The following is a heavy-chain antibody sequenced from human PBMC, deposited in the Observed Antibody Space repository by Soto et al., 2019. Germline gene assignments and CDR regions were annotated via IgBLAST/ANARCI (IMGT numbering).Heavy chain of an antibody. V-gene: IGHV4-59*01. CDR1: SGSISGYF. CDR2: IHYTGSS. D-gene: IGHD6-13*01. CDR3: AKVGRIAAAGTWFDP. J-gene: IGHJ5*02. Sequence: GSGPQPPSETLSLTCTVSSGSISGYFWSWIRQPPGKELELIAYIHYTGSSYYNPSLKSRVTISIDTSKNQFSLKLSSVSDADTAVYYCAKVGRIAAAGTWFDPWGQGTLVTVSS.